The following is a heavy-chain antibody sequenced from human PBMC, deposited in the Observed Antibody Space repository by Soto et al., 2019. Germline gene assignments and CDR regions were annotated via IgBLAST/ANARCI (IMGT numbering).Heavy chain of an antibody. J-gene: IGHJ5*02. Sequence: SETLSLTCAVYGGSFSGYYWSWIRKPPGKGLEWIGEINHSGSTNYNPSLKSRVTISVDTSKNQFSLKLSSVTAADTAVYYCARAEYNWNYGWFDPWGQGTLVTVSS. CDR2: INHSGST. V-gene: IGHV4-34*01. CDR1: GGSFSGYY. D-gene: IGHD1-7*01. CDR3: ARAEYNWNYGWFDP.